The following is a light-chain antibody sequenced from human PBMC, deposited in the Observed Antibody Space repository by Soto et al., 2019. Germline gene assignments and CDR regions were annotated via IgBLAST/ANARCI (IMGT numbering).Light chain of an antibody. CDR1: SSDVGGYDY. J-gene: IGLJ7*01. V-gene: IGLV2-11*01. CDR3: CSYAGNYTFV. Sequence: QSALTQPRSVSGSPGQSVTISCTGTSSDVGGYDYVSWYQQHPGKAPKLMIYDVSKRPSGVPDRFSGSKSGNTASLTISGLQAEDEAEYYCCSYAGNYTFVFGGGTQLTVL. CDR2: DVS.